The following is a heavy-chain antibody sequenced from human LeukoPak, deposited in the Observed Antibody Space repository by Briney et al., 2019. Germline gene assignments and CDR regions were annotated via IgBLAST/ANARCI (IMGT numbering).Heavy chain of an antibody. CDR2: ISAYNGNT. CDR1: GYTFTSYG. J-gene: IGHJ3*02. CDR3: ARDVVVAAKEGTFDI. D-gene: IGHD2-21*02. V-gene: IGHV1-18*01. Sequence: ASVKVSCKASGYTFTSYGISWVRQAPGQGLEWMGWISAYNGNTNYAQKLQGRVTMTTDTSTSTAYMELRSLRSDDTAVYYCARDVVVAAKEGTFDIWGQETMVTVSS.